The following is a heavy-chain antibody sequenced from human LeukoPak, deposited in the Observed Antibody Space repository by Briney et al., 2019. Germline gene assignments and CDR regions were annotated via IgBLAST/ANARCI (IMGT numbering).Heavy chain of an antibody. J-gene: IGHJ4*02. Sequence: ASVKVSCKASGYTFTSYDINWVRQATGQGLEWMGWMNPNSGNTGYAQKFQGRVTMTRNTSISTAYMELSSLRSEDTAVYYCAKSLDDYGDFSVADYWGQGTLVTVSS. CDR2: MNPNSGNT. D-gene: IGHD4-17*01. V-gene: IGHV1-8*01. CDR1: GYTFTSYD. CDR3: AKSLDDYGDFSVADY.